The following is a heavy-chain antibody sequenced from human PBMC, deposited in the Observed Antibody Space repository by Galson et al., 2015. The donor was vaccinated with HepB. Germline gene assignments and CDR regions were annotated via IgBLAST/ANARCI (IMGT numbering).Heavy chain of an antibody. CDR1: GFTFSLYG. Sequence: LRLSCAASGFTFSLYGTHWVRQAPGKGLEWVAITSSDEGVKHYADSVKGRFTISRDNSKNTLYLEMISLRAEDTAVYYCVRKHAGGVDATPEYWGQGTLVTVSS. CDR2: TSSDEGVK. CDR3: VRKHAGGVDATPEY. J-gene: IGHJ4*02. D-gene: IGHD2-8*01. V-gene: IGHV3-30*03.